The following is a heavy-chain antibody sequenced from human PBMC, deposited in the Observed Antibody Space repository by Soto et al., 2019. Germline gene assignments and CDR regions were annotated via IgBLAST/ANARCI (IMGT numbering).Heavy chain of an antibody. J-gene: IGHJ4*02. V-gene: IGHV1-69*06. CDR1: GGTFSSYA. D-gene: IGHD3-22*01. CDR3: AKLAPYYYDSSGYYYDY. CDR2: IIPIFGTA. Sequence: GASVKVSCKASGGTFSSYAISWVRQAPGQGLEWMGGIIPIFGTANYAQKFQGRVTITADKSTSTAYMELSSLRSEDTAVYYCAKLAPYYYDSSGYYYDYWGQGTLVTVSS.